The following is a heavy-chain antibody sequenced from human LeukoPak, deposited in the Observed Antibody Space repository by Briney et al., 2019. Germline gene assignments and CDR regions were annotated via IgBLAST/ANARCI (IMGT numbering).Heavy chain of an antibody. Sequence: KPGGSLRLSCAASGFTFSTHSMNWVRQAPGKGLEWVSSISTSSSYIYYADSVKGRFTISRDNAKNSLFLQMNSLRAEDTAVYYCARGTLNIPGEHGAFDYWGQGTLVTVSS. D-gene: IGHD2-2*01. V-gene: IGHV3-21*01. CDR2: ISTSSSYI. CDR3: ARGTLNIPGEHGAFDY. J-gene: IGHJ4*02. CDR1: GFTFSTHS.